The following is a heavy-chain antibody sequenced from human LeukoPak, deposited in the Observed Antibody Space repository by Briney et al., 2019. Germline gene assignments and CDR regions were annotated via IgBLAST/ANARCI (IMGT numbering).Heavy chain of an antibody. CDR3: ARDHCSSTSCFPSGTNYFDS. V-gene: IGHV3-21*01. D-gene: IGHD2-2*01. J-gene: IGHJ4*02. Sequence: GGSLRLSCAASGFTFGTYTMNWVRQAPGKGLEWVSSISSNRDYIYNADSVKGRFTISRDNAKNSLYLQMNSLKAEDTAVYYCARDHCSSTSCFPSGTNYFDSWGQGTPVTVSS. CDR1: GFTFGTYT. CDR2: ISSNRDYI.